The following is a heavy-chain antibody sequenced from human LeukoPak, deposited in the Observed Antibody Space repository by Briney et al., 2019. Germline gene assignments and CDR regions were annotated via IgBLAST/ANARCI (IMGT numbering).Heavy chain of an antibody. CDR1: GYSFTSYW. Sequence: GESLKISCKGSGYSFTSYWIGWVRQMPGKGLEWMGIIYPGDSDTRYSPSFQGQVTISADKSISTAYLQWSSLKASDTAMYYCARQREGIVVVTKSPQEEIPAVDNWFGPWGQGTLVTVSS. D-gene: IGHD3-22*01. V-gene: IGHV5-51*01. CDR2: IYPGDSDT. J-gene: IGHJ5*02. CDR3: ARQREGIVVVTKSPQEEIPAVDNWFGP.